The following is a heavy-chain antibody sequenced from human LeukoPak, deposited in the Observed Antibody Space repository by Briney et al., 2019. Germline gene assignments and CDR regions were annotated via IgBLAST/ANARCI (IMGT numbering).Heavy chain of an antibody. Sequence: GGSLRLSCAASGFTFDDFDMNWVRQAPGKGLEWVSSISSSSSYIYYADSVKGRFTISRDNAKNSLYLQMNSLRAEDTAVYYCARAADTAMVNLDYWGQGTLVTVSS. V-gene: IGHV3-21*01. D-gene: IGHD5-18*01. CDR2: ISSSSSYI. CDR3: ARAADTAMVNLDY. J-gene: IGHJ4*02. CDR1: GFTFDDFD.